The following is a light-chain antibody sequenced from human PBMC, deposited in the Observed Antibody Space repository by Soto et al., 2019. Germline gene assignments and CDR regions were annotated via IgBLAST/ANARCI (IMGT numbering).Light chain of an antibody. CDR1: SSDVGAYNY. Sequence: QSALTQPASVSGSTEQSITISCTRTSSDVGAYNYVSWYQQHPGKAPKLMIFEVSDRPSGVSNRFSGSKSGNTASLTISGLQAEDEADYYCSSYTSSNTLVFGGGTKLTVL. V-gene: IGLV2-14*01. CDR2: EVS. CDR3: SSYTSSNTLV. J-gene: IGLJ2*01.